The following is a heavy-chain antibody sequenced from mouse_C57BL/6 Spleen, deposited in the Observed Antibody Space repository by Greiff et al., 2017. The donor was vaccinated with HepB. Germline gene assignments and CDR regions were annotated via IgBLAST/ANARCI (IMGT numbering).Heavy chain of an antibody. CDR3: ARGGSTTVLALYAMDS. V-gene: IGHV1-81*01. D-gene: IGHD1-1*01. CDR2: IYPRSGNT. Sequence: QVQLQQSGAELARPGASVKLSCKASGYTFTSYGISWVKQRTGQGLEWIGEIYPRSGNTYYNEKFKGKATLTADKSSSTAYMELRSLTSEDSAVYFCARGGSTTVLALYAMDSRGEGTSVTVSS. J-gene: IGHJ4*01. CDR1: GYTFTSYG.